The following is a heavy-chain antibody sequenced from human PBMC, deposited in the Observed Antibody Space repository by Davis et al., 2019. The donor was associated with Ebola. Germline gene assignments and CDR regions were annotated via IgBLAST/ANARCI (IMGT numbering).Heavy chain of an antibody. CDR2: IGGSGDST. CDR3: ARIQLWSGNWFDP. J-gene: IGHJ5*02. Sequence: GGSLRLSCGASGFTFSSYAMSWVRRAPGKGLEWVSGIGGSGDSTHYADSVKGQFTISRDNSKNTLYLEMNSLRLEDTAVYYCARIQLWSGNWFDPWGQGTLVTVSS. D-gene: IGHD5-18*01. CDR1: GFTFSSYA. V-gene: IGHV3-23*01.